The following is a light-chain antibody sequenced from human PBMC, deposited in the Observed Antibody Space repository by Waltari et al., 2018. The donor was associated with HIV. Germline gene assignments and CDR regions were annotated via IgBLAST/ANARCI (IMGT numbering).Light chain of an antibody. CDR2: EAT. J-gene: IGLJ3*02. CDR1: TSDTY. V-gene: IGLV2-14*01. Sequence: QSALTQPASVSGSPGQSITIACTGTTSDTYISRYQRRPGDVPRLIFFEATNRPPWLPSRFSAAKSANTASLTISGLHTDDEADYFCASVTSNNILLFGGGTRLTVL. CDR3: ASVTSNNILL.